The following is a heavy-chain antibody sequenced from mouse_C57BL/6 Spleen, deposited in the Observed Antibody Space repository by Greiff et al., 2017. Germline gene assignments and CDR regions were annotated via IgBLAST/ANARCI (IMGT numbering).Heavy chain of an antibody. CDR2: IDPSDSET. V-gene: IGHV1-52*01. CDR3: ARESIYYDYDGVAY. CDR1: GYTFTSYW. J-gene: IGHJ3*01. Sequence: QVQLQQSGAELVRPGSSVKLSCKASGYTFTSYWMHWVKQRPIQGLEWIGNIDPSDSETHYNQKFKDKATLTVDKSSSTAYMQLSSLTSEDSAVYYGARESIYYDYDGVAYWGQGTLVTVSA. D-gene: IGHD2-4*01.